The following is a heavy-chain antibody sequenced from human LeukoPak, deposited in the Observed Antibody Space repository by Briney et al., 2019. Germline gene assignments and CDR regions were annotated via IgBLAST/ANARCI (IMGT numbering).Heavy chain of an antibody. D-gene: IGHD3-22*01. V-gene: IGHV4-59*01. J-gene: IGHJ4*02. CDR3: ARKGGGSYAPFDY. CDR2: YSGST. CDR1: GGSFSGYY. Sequence: SETLSLTCAVYGGSFSGYYWSWIRQPPGKGLEWIGYYSGSTKYNPSLKSRVTISVDTSKNQFSLKLTSVTAADTAVYYCARKGGGSYAPFDYWGREPWSPSPQ.